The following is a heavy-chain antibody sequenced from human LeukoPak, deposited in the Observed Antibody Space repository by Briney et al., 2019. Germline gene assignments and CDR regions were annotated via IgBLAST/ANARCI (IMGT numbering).Heavy chain of an antibody. CDR3: AKTVQWLVPYGMDV. CDR2: IWYDGSNK. V-gene: IGHV3-33*06. J-gene: IGHJ6*02. D-gene: IGHD6-19*01. Sequence: PGGSLRLSCAASGFTFSSYGMHWVRQDPGKGLEWVAVIWYDGSNKYYADSVKGRFTISRDNSKNTLYLQMNSLRAEDTAVYYCAKTVQWLVPYGMDVWGQGTTVTVSS. CDR1: GFTFSSYG.